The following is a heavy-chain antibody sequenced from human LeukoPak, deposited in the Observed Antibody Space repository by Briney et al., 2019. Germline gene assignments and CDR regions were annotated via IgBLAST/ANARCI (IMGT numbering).Heavy chain of an antibody. D-gene: IGHD6-19*01. CDR1: GYSCTSYW. J-gene: IGHJ5*02. Sequence: GESLKISCKGSGYSCTSYWISWVRQMPGQGLEWMGIIYPGDSDTRYSPSFQGQVTISADKSISTAYLQWSSLKASDTAMYYCARHMNGIAVAGNWFDPWGQGTLVTVSS. V-gene: IGHV5-51*01. CDR2: IYPGDSDT. CDR3: ARHMNGIAVAGNWFDP.